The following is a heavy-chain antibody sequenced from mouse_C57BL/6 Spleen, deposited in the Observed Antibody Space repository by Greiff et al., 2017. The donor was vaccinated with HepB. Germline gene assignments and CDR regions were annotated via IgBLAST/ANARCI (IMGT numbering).Heavy chain of an antibody. Sequence: QVQLQQSGAELVKPGASVKISCKASGYAFSSYWMNWLKQRPGKGLEWIGQIYPGDGDTNYNGKFKGKATLTADKSSSTAYMQLSSLTSEDSAVYFCARSNWSYAMDYWGQGTSVTVSS. CDR2: IYPGDGDT. V-gene: IGHV1-80*01. J-gene: IGHJ4*01. CDR3: ARSNWSYAMDY. D-gene: IGHD4-1*01. CDR1: GYAFSSYW.